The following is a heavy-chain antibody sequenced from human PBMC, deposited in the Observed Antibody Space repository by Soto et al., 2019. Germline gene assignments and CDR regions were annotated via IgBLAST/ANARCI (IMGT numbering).Heavy chain of an antibody. V-gene: IGHV1-18*01. D-gene: IGHD3-10*01. J-gene: IGHJ4*02. CDR2: IDVCSGNT. Sequence: ASVKVSCKTSGFIFRNSVMQWVRQTRGQGLEWIGWIDVCSGNTLDAQKFQGRVTITTDTSTSTAYLDLRSLRPDDTAVYFCARDTSRGEYDYWGQGTLVTVSS. CDR3: ARDTSRGEYDY. CDR1: GFIFRNSV.